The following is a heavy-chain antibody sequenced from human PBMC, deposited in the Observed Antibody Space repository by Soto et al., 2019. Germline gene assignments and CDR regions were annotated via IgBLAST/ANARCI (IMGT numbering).Heavy chain of an antibody. CDR2: AYYSGDT. CDR1: GGSISRYY. CDR3: ARDRSTYGGGGTGEVKENWFDP. D-gene: IGHD2-8*01. V-gene: IGHV4-59*01. J-gene: IGHJ5*02. Sequence: NPSETLSLTCSVSGGSISRYYWSWIRQPPGKGLEWIGYAYYSGDTGYNPSLKSRVTMAVDTSKNQVSLKLSSVTAADTAVYYCARDRSTYGGGGTGEVKENWFDPWGQGALVTVS.